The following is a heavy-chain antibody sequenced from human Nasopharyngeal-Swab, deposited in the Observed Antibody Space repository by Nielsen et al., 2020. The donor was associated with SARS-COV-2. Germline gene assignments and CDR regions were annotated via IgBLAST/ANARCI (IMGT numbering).Heavy chain of an antibody. V-gene: IGHV1-18*01. J-gene: IGHJ4*02. Sequence: WVRQAPGQGLEWVGWISAYNGNTNYAQKLQGRVTTTTDTSTSTAYMELRSLRSDDTAVYYCAKVRGGYSSSWYDYWGQGTLVTVSS. D-gene: IGHD6-13*01. CDR3: AKVRGGYSSSWYDY. CDR2: ISAYNGNT.